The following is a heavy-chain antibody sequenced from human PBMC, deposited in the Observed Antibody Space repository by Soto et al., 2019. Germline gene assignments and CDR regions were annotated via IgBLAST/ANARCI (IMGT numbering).Heavy chain of an antibody. V-gene: IGHV4-59*12. CDR3: ARDAGVAIDY. CDR1: GGSISSYY. D-gene: IGHD5-12*01. Sequence: PSETLSLTCTVSGGSISSYYWSWIRQPPGKGLEWIGYIYYSGSTNYNPSLKSRVTISVDTSKNQVSLKLSSVTAADTAVYYCARDAGVAIDYWGQGTPVTVSS. J-gene: IGHJ4*02. CDR2: IYYSGST.